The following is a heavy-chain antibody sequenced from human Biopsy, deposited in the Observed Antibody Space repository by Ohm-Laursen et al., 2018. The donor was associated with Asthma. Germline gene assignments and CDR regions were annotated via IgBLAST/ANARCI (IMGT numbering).Heavy chain of an antibody. CDR2: ISPNSGDT. D-gene: IGHD4-11*01. Sequence: SVKVSCKASGYTFAGYNMYWVRQAPGQGLEWMGRISPNSGDTDFAQKFQGRVTLTRETSISTASMELSSLRSEDTAVYYCASSGGNYGYYGMDVWGQGTTVTVSS. V-gene: IGHV1-2*06. CDR3: ASSGGNYGYYGMDV. CDR1: GYTFAGYN. J-gene: IGHJ6*02.